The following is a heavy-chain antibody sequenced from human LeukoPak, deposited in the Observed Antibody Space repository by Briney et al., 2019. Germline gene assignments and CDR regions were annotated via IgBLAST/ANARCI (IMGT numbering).Heavy chain of an antibody. D-gene: IGHD1-26*01. J-gene: IGHJ3*01. CDR3: AKGGTYSWDTIDL. Sequence: PGGSLRLSCAASGLSFSSHWMHWVRQAPGQGLVWLSSINSDGSITTYADGVEGRFTISRDNARDTWHLQMNSLRVDDSALYFCAKGGTYSWDTIDLWRQGTVVTV. CDR1: GLSFSSHW. V-gene: IGHV3-74*01. CDR2: INSDGSIT.